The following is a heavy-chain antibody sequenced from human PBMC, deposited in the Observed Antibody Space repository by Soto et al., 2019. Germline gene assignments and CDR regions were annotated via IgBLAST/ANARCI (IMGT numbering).Heavy chain of an antibody. J-gene: IGHJ3*02. D-gene: IGHD3-9*01. CDR1: GFTFSDYY. Sequence: QVQLVESGGGLVKPEGSLRLSCAASGFTFSDYYMSWIRQAPGKGLEWVSYISSSGSTIYYADSVKGRFTISRDNAKNSLYLQLNSLRAEDPAVYYCARDWAGLRYFDWSWALDIWGQGTMVTVSS. CDR3: ARDWAGLRYFDWSWALDI. CDR2: ISSSGSTI. V-gene: IGHV3-11*01.